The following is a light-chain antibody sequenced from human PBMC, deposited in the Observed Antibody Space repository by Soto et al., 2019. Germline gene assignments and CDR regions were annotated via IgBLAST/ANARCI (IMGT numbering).Light chain of an antibody. J-gene: IGKJ1*01. CDR2: QAS. CDR3: LQDINYPWT. Sequence: DIQITQSPSTLAASGGDRVTITCRASQSISVWLAWYQQKPGKAPNLLIYQASRLESGVPSRFSGSGSGTEFTLTISSLQPEDSATYYCLQDINYPWTFGQGTRWIS. V-gene: IGKV1-5*03. CDR1: QSISVW.